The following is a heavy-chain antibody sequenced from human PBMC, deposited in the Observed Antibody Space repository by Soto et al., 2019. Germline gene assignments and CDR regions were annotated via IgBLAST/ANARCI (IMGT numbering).Heavy chain of an antibody. CDR3: ARHPIVVVPAATKRDAFDI. V-gene: IGHV5-10-1*01. D-gene: IGHD2-2*01. CDR2: IDPSDSYT. CDR1: GHSFTSYW. Sequence: GESLTISCKGSGHSFTSYWIRWVRQMPGRGLVWMGRIDPSDSYTNYSPSLQGHVTISADKSISTAYLQWISLNASDTAMYYCARHPIVVVPAATKRDAFDIWGQGTMVTVSS. J-gene: IGHJ3*02.